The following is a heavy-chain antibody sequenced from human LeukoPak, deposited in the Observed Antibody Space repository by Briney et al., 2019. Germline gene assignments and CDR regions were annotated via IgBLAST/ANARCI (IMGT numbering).Heavy chain of an antibody. J-gene: IGHJ5*01. D-gene: IGHD2-2*01. V-gene: IGHV3-11*01. CDR2: ISSSGSTI. Sequence: GGSLRLSCAASGFTFSDYYMSWIRQAPGKGLEWVSYISSSGSTIYYADSVKGRFTISRDNAKNSVFLQMNSLRAEDTALYYCARIGHDLYQMFDSWGHGTLITDSS. CDR3: ARIGHDLYQMFDS. CDR1: GFTFSDYY.